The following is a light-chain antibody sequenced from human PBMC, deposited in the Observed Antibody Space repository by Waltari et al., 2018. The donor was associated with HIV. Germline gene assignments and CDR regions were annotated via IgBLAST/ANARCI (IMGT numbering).Light chain of an antibody. CDR2: KVA. J-gene: IGKJ2*01. Sequence: VVMPQSPLSMPVTRRQPASISCRSSLSLVYSDGNTYLNWLQQRPGQSPRRLIYKVAKRDAGVPDRFSGRGSGTDFTLKISRVEAEDVGIYYCMQGTYWPYTFGQGTKLEIK. CDR1: LSLVYSDGNTY. CDR3: MQGTYWPYT. V-gene: IGKV2-30*01.